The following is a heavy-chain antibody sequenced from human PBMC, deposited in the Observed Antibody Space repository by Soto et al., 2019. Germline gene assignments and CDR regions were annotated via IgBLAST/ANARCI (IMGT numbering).Heavy chain of an antibody. V-gene: IGHV4-61*08. Sequence: SETLSLTCTISGASISSGDYYWNWIRQPPGKGLEWIGYIYYSGSTNYNPSLKSRVTISVDTSKNQFSLKLSSVTAADTAVYYCAKERSSGWSLDYWGQGTLVTVSS. J-gene: IGHJ4*02. CDR3: AKERSSGWSLDY. CDR2: IYYSGST. CDR1: GASISSGDYY. D-gene: IGHD6-19*01.